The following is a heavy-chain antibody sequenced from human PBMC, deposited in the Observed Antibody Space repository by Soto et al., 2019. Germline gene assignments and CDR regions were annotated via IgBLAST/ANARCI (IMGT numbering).Heavy chain of an antibody. CDR3: ASGSTTVTTFDY. Sequence: QLQLQESGSGLVKPSQTLSLTCAVSGGSISSGAYSWTWIRQPPGKGLEWIGYIYHSGSTYYNPSLKSRITISVDRSKNQFSLKLSSVPAADTAVYYCASGSTTVTTFDYWGQGTLVTVSS. CDR2: IYHSGST. V-gene: IGHV4-30-2*01. CDR1: GGSISSGAYS. J-gene: IGHJ4*02. D-gene: IGHD4-17*01.